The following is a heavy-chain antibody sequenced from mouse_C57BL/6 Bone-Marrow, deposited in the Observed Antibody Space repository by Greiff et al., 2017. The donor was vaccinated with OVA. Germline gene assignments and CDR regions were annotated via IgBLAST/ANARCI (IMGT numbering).Heavy chain of an antibody. V-gene: IGHV1-81*01. CDR2: IYPRSGNT. CDR1: GYTFTSYG. J-gene: IGHJ4*01. Sequence: QVQLQQSGAELARPGASVKLSCKASGYTFTSYGISWVKQRTGQGLEWIGEIYPRSGNTYYNEKFKGKATLTADKSSSTAYMELRSLTSEDSAVYFCARGYGNYEGYAMDYWGQGTSVTVSS. D-gene: IGHD2-10*02. CDR3: ARGYGNYEGYAMDY.